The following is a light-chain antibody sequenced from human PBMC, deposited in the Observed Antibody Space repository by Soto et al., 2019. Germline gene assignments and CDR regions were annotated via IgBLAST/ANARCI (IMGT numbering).Light chain of an antibody. CDR1: QGIGNY. Sequence: DTQMTQSPSSLSASVGDRVTITCRASQGIGNYLAWYQQKPGKVPRPLIYAASTLQSGVPSRFSGSASGADFTLTISSLQPEDVATYYCQKYNTAPLTFGGGTKVELK. CDR3: QKYNTAPLT. CDR2: AAS. V-gene: IGKV1-27*01. J-gene: IGKJ4*01.